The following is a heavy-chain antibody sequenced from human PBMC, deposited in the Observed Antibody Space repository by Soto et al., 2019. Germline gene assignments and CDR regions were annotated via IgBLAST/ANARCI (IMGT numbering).Heavy chain of an antibody. J-gene: IGHJ3*01. CDR3: ARPRRSGWIDAFDL. CDR1: GFTFIRSA. D-gene: IGHD6-19*01. CDR2: ITSDGSNK. Sequence: QVQLVESGGGVVQPGRSLRLSCTASGFTFIRSAMHCVRQAPGKGLEWGAVITSDGSNKNYGESVKGRFTTSRDNSKNTLYLQMNSLRDEDTDVYYCARPRRSGWIDAFDLWGQGTMVTVSS. V-gene: IGHV3-30-3*01.